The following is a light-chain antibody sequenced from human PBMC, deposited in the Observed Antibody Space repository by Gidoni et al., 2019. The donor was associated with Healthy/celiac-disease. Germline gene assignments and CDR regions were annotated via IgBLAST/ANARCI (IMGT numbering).Light chain of an antibody. V-gene: IGKV3-20*01. CDR3: QQYGSPKWT. CDR2: GAS. J-gene: IGKJ1*01. CDR1: QSVSSSY. Sequence: IVLTLSPGTLSLSPGERATLSCRASQSVSSSYLAWYQQKPGQAPRLLIYGASSRATGIPDRFSGSGSGTDFTLTISRLEPEDFAVYYCQQYGSPKWTFGQGTKVEIK.